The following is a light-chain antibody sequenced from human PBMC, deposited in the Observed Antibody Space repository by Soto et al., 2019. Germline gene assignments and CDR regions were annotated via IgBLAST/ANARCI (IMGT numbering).Light chain of an antibody. J-gene: IGLJ1*01. CDR2: DVS. CDR3: SSYTSSSTIYV. CDR1: SSDVGGYNY. V-gene: IGLV2-14*01. Sequence: QSALTQPASVSGSPGQSITISCTGTSSDVGGYNYVSWYQQHPGKAPKLLIYDVSNRPSGVSNRFSGSKSGNTASLNISGLQSEDDADYYCSSYTSSSTIYVFGTGTKVTVL.